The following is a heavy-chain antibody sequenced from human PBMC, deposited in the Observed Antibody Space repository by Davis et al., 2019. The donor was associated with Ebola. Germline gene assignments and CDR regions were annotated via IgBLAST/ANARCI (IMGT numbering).Heavy chain of an antibody. CDR2: INSDGSIT. CDR3: ARVHGGYENNVFDI. J-gene: IGHJ3*02. D-gene: IGHD3-16*01. V-gene: IGHV3-74*01. CDR1: GFTFSTYW. Sequence: GESLKISCAASGFTFSTYWMHWVRQAPGKGLMWVSRINSDGSITSYADSVKGRFTISRDNVKNTRYLQMNSLRAEDTAVYYCARVHGGYENNVFDIWGQGTMVTVSS.